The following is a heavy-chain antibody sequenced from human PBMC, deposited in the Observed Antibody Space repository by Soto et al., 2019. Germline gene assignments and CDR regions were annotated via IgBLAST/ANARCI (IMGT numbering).Heavy chain of an antibody. CDR1: GYTFTSYG. CDR3: ARPLSYDIDFDY. D-gene: IGHD3-9*01. Sequence: QVQLVQSGAEVKKPGASVKVSCKASGYTFTSYGISWVRQAPGQGLEWMGWISAYNGNTNYAQKLQGKVTMTTATATSTAYMELRSRRSDDTAVYYCARPLSYDIDFDYWGQGTLGTVSS. V-gene: IGHV1-18*04. CDR2: ISAYNGNT. J-gene: IGHJ4*02.